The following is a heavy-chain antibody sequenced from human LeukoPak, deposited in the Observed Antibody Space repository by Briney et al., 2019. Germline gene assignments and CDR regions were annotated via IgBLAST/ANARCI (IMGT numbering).Heavy chain of an antibody. Sequence: GGSLRLSCAASGFTFSSYWMTWVRQAPGKVLEWVANIKQDGSEKHYVDSVRGRFTISRDNDRNSLYLQMNSLRAEDMAVYYCARAESIFGVALDAFDIWGQGTMVTVSS. J-gene: IGHJ3*02. V-gene: IGHV3-7*01. CDR2: IKQDGSEK. D-gene: IGHD3-3*01. CDR1: GFTFSSYW. CDR3: ARAESIFGVALDAFDI.